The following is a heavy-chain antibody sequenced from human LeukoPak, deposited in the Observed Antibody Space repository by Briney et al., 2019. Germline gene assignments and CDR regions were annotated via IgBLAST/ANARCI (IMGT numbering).Heavy chain of an antibody. CDR3: AKGGSIYYYYYYMDV. CDR2: ISGSGSST. CDR1: GFTFSSYA. J-gene: IGHJ6*03. V-gene: IGHV3-23*01. Sequence: GGSLRLSCAASGFTFSSYAMNWVRQAPGKGLEWVSVISGSGSSTYYADSVKGRFTISRDNSKNTLYLQMNSLRAEDTAVYYCAKGGSIYYYYYYMDVWGKGTTVTISS.